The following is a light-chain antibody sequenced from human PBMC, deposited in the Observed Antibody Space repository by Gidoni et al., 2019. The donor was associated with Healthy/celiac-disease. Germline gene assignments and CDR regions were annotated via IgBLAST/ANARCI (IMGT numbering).Light chain of an antibody. J-gene: IGLJ1*01. Sequence: QSALTPPRSVSGSPGQAVTISCNVTSSAVGGYNSVSWYQQPPGKAPQLMIYAVSKRPSGVPDRFSGSKSGNTASLTISGLQAEDEADYYCCSYAGSYTYVFGTGTKVTVL. CDR3: CSYAGSYTYV. V-gene: IGLV2-11*01. CDR1: SSAVGGYNS. CDR2: AVS.